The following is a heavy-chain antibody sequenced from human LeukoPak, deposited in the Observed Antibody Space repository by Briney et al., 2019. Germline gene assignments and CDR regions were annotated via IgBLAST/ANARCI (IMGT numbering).Heavy chain of an antibody. D-gene: IGHD3-10*01. CDR2: MNPNSGNT. V-gene: IGHV1-8*01. Sequence: ASVKVSCKASVYTFTGYDINWVRQATGQGLEWMGWMNPNSGNTAYAQKFQGRVTMTRNTSISTAYMELSSLRSEDTAVYYCAREYLLQGVIFYYYYMDVWGKGTTVTVS. CDR1: VYTFTGYD. J-gene: IGHJ6*03. CDR3: AREYLLQGVIFYYYYMDV.